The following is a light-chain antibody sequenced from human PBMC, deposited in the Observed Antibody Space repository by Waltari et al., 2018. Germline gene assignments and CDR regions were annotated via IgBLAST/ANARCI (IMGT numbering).Light chain of an antibody. V-gene: IGLV2-11*01. Sequence: SALTQPRSVSWSPGQSVTISCTVTSRDVGGYHYVSWFQQHPGKVPKLLIYDVSVRPSDVPDRFSGSKSANTASLTISGLQTEDEADYYCCSFAGSYTFVFGTGTRVTVL. J-gene: IGLJ1*01. CDR1: SRDVGGYHY. CDR2: DVS. CDR3: CSFAGSYTFV.